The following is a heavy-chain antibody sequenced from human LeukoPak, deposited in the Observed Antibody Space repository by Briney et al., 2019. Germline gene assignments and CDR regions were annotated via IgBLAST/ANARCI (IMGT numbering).Heavy chain of an antibody. CDR1: GFTFSDHH. CDR3: TSFDP. Sequence: GGSLRLSCAAAGFTFSDHHMDWVRQTPGKGLDWVGRVRNKASGYTKAYAGSVKGRFIISRDDPKNCMYLQTTSLKCEDTAVYYCTSFDPWGQGTLVTVSS. V-gene: IGHV3-72*01. J-gene: IGHJ5*02. CDR2: VRNKASGYTK.